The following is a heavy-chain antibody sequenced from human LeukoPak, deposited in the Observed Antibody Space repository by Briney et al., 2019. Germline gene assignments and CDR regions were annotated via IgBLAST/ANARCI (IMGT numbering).Heavy chain of an antibody. V-gene: IGHV4-39*01. J-gene: IGHJ4*02. CDR3: FLWHDVVSRDY. CDR2: IFYSGST. D-gene: IGHD2-15*01. CDR1: GGSISSRSYY. Sequence: SETLSLTCTVSGGSISSRSYYWGWLRQPPGKGLEWIASIFYSGSTYHNPSLKSRVTISVDTSKSQFSLKLSSVTAADTAMYYCFLWHDVVSRDYWGQGTLVTVSS.